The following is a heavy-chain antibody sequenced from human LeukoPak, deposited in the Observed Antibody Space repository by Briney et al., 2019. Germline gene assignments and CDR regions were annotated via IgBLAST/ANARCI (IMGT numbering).Heavy chain of an antibody. CDR2: VSTSGST. D-gene: IGHD4-17*01. V-gene: IGHV4-4*07. J-gene: IGHJ5*02. CDR3: ARCDYGLRCNWFDP. Sequence: SGTLSLTCTVSNGSISPYYWSWIRRPAGKGLEWIGRVSTSGSTNYNPSLKSRVTISVDTSKNPFSLKLTSVTAADTAVYYCARCDYGLRCNWFDPWGQGTLVTVSS. CDR1: NGSISPYY.